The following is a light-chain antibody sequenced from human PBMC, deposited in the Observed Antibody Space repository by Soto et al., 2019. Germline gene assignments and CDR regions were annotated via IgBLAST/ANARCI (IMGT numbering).Light chain of an antibody. CDR3: QQYNSWLWT. J-gene: IGKJ1*01. V-gene: IGKV3-11*01. CDR2: DAS. Sequence: EIVLTQSPATLSLSPGESATLSGRASQSINGYLAWYQHKPGQAPRLLIDDASNRATGIPARFSGSGSGTDFTLIISSLQSEESAVYYCQQYNSWLWTVGQGTKVDIK. CDR1: QSINGY.